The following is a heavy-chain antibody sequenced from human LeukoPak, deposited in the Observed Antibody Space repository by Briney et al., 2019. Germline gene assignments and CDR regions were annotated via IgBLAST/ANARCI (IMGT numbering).Heavy chain of an antibody. J-gene: IGHJ3*02. CDR3: ARFYYDTSGHGAFDI. D-gene: IGHD3-22*01. V-gene: IGHV6-1*01. Sequence: SQTLSLTCAISGDSVSSNSAAWSWIRQSPSSGLEWLGRTYNRTKLDYDYAVSVKSRTTSNPYTSKTQFSLQLNSVTPEETAVYYCARFYYDTSGHGAFDIWGQGTMVTVSS. CDR2: TYNRTKLDY. CDR1: GDSVSSNSAA.